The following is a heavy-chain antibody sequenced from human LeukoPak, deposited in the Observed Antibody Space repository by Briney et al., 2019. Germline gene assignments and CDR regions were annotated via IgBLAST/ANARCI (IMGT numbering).Heavy chain of an antibody. V-gene: IGHV3-23*01. Sequence: GGSLRLSCAASGFTFSSYAMNWVRQAPGKGLEWVSAISGSGGSTYYADSVKGRFTISGDNSKNTLYLQMNSLRAEDTAVYYCAKDLGGSGSYSGYFDYWGQGTLVTVSS. D-gene: IGHD3-10*01. J-gene: IGHJ4*02. CDR3: AKDLGGSGSYSGYFDY. CDR2: ISGSGGST. CDR1: GFTFSSYA.